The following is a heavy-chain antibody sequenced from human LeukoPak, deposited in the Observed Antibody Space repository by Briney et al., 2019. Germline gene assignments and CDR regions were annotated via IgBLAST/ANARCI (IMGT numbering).Heavy chain of an antibody. Sequence: SETLSLTCAVSGYSISNGYYWGWIRQAPGKRLEWIATIYHSGSIYYNPSLMSRFTISIDTSKNQFSLKVTSVTAADTARYYCARADSGSHSRFDYWGQGMLVTVSS. CDR1: GYSISNGYY. J-gene: IGHJ4*02. CDR2: IYHSGSI. D-gene: IGHD1-26*01. V-gene: IGHV4-38-2*01. CDR3: ARADSGSHSRFDY.